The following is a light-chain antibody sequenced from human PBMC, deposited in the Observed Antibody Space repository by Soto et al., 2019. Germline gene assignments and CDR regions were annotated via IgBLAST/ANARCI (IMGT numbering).Light chain of an antibody. V-gene: IGKV1-6*01. CDR2: TAS. J-gene: IGKJ1*01. CDR1: QYIRSD. CDR3: LQDYNYPWT. Sequence: GDRVTITCRASQYIRSDLSGYQQRPGQAPKVLIYTASSLQSGVPSRFSGSGSGTDFTLTISSLQPEDCATYYCLQDYNYPWTFGQGTKVDIK.